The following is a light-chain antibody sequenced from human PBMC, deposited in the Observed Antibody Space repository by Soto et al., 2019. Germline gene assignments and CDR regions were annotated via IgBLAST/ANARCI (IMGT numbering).Light chain of an antibody. CDR1: QGISSY. CDR2: AAS. V-gene: IGKV1-9*01. J-gene: IGKJ3*01. Sequence: IQLTQSPSSLSASVGDRVTITCRASQGISSYLAWYQQKPGKAPKLLIYAASTLQSGVPSRFSGSGSGTDFTLTISSLQPEYFATYYCQQLNSYPSFTFGPGTKVDIK. CDR3: QQLNSYPSFT.